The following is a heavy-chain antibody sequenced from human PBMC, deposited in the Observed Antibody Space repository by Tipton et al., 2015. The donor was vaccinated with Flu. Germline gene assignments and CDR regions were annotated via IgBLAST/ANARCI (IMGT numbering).Heavy chain of an antibody. CDR2: INHSGST. Sequence: TLSLTCAVYGGSFSGYYWSWIRQPPGKGLEWIGEINHSGSTNYNPSPKRRVTISGDTSKNQFSLKLSSVTAADTAVYYCARGSGGVLGVWGQGPTVTVSS. D-gene: IGHD3-10*01. CDR1: GGSFSGYY. J-gene: IGHJ6*02. V-gene: IGHV4-34*01. CDR3: ARGSGGVLGV.